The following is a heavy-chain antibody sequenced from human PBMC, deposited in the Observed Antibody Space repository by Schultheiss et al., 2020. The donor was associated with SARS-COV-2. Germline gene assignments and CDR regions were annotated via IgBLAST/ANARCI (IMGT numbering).Heavy chain of an antibody. J-gene: IGHJ4*02. CDR3: ARGWYSSSWFDY. V-gene: IGHV3-30*07. CDR1: GFTFSSYA. CDR2: ISYDGSNK. Sequence: GGSLRLSCAASGFTFSSYAMHWVRQAPGKGLEWVAVISYDGSNKYYADSVKGRFTISRDNSKNTLYVQMNSLRAEDTAVYYCARGWYSSSWFDYWGQGTLVTVSS. D-gene: IGHD6-13*01.